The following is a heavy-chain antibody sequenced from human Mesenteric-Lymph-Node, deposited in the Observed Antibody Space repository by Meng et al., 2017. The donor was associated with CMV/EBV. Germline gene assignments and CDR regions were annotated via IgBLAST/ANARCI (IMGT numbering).Heavy chain of an antibody. Sequence: GGSLRLSCVASGITFGSSWMTWVRQSPGKGLEWMANLNPDGSTKNYVDSVKGRFTISRDNARSSLYLQMNSLRVEDTAIYYCTKDVAYNRFDPWGQGTLVTVSS. J-gene: IGHJ5*02. CDR2: LNPDGSTK. V-gene: IGHV3-7*01. CDR1: GITFGSSW. D-gene: IGHD2-21*01. CDR3: TKDVAYNRFDP.